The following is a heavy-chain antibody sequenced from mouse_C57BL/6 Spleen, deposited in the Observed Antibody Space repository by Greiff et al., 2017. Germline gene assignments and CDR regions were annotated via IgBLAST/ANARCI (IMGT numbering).Heavy chain of an antibody. V-gene: IGHV1-74*01. D-gene: IGHD2-3*01. J-gene: IGHJ3*01. Sequence: QVQLQQSGAELVKPGASVKVSCMASGYTFTSYWMHWVKQSPGQGLEWIGRIHPSNSDTNYNQKFKGKATLTVDKSSSTAYMELSSMTSDDSAVYYCAICEDGFYFADWGQGTLVTVSA. CDR1: GYTFTSYW. CDR2: IHPSNSDT. CDR3: AICEDGFYFAD.